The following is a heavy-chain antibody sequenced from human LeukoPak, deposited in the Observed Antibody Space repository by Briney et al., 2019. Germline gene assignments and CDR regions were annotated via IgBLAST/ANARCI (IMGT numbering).Heavy chain of an antibody. J-gene: IGHJ5*02. CDR3: ARYDFWSGYPSAYKWFDP. CDR1: GGTFSSYA. D-gene: IGHD3-3*01. CDR2: IIPIFGTA. Sequence: SVKVSCKASGGTFSSYAISWVRQAPGQGLEWMGGIIPIFGTANYAQKFQGRVTITADESTSTAYMEPSSLRSEDTAVYYCARYDFWSGYPSAYKWFDPWGQGALVTVSS. V-gene: IGHV1-69*13.